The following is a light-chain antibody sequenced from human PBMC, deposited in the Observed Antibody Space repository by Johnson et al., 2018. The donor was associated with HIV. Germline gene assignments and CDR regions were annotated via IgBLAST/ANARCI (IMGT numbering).Light chain of an antibody. CDR2: DNN. CDR3: GTWDSSLGAWV. V-gene: IGLV1-51*01. J-gene: IGLJ1*01. CDR1: SSNIENDY. Sequence: HSVLTQPPSVSAAPGEKVNISCSGSSSNIENDYVSWYQQLPGTAPKLLIYDNNKRPSGVPDRFSDSKSGTSATLGITGLQTGDEADYYCGTWDSSLGAWVFGTGTKVTVL.